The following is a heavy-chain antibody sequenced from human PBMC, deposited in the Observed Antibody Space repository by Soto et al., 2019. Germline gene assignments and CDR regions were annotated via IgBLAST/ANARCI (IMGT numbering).Heavy chain of an antibody. CDR1: GFTFSSYA. CDR2: ISGGGGVT. D-gene: IGHD3-22*01. J-gene: IGHJ4*02. CDR3: AKNRPYSYDSSGYYSMSDY. V-gene: IGHV3-23*01. Sequence: GGSLRLSCAASGFTFSSYAMRWVRQAPGKGLEWVSAISGGGGVTYHADSVEGRFTISRDNSKNTLYLQMISLRAEDTAVYFCAKNRPYSYDSSGYYSMSDYWGQGTLVTAPQ.